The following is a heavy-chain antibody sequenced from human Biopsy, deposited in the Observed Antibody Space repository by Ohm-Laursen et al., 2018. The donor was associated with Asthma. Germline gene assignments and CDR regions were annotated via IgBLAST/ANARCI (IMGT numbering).Heavy chain of an antibody. CDR1: GHSFSNYD. CDR2: LIPVLGTP. D-gene: IGHD5-12*01. J-gene: IGHJ6*02. Sequence: GSSVKASCKASGHSFSNYDISWVRQAPGQGLEWMGVLIPVLGTPDHAQMFEGRVTITTDKSTSTAYMELSSLSSEDTAVYYCARGYSGSDRIVYYYSGLEVWGQGTTVTVSS. CDR3: ARGYSGSDRIVYYYSGLEV. V-gene: IGHV1-69*05.